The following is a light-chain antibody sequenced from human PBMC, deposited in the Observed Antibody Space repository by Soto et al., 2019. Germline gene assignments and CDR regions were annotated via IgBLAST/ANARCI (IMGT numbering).Light chain of an antibody. CDR1: SSDVGGYNF. V-gene: IGLV2-11*01. J-gene: IGLJ2*01. Sequence: QSVLTQPRSVSGSPGQSVTISCTGTSSDVGGYNFVSWYQHHPGKAPKLMIYDVNKRPSGVPDRFSGSKSGNTASLSISGLQAEDEADYYCCSYAGSSTSVFGGGTKVTVL. CDR2: DVN. CDR3: CSYAGSSTSV.